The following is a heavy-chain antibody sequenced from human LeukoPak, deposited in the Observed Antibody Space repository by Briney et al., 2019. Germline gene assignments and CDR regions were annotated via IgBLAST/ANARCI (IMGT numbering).Heavy chain of an antibody. CDR3: ARLPYCGGDCYPNWFDP. Sequence: GASLRISCKGSGYSFTNYWIGFVRPMPGKGLELMGIIYPGDSDTRYSPSFQGQVTISADKSISTAYLHWSSLKASDTAIYYCARLPYCGGDCYPNWFDPWGQGTLVTVSS. J-gene: IGHJ5*02. CDR1: GYSFTNYW. D-gene: IGHD2-21*02. V-gene: IGHV5-51*01. CDR2: IYPGDSDT.